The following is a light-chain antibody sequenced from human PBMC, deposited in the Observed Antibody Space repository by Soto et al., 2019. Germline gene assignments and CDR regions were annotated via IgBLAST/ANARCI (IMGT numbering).Light chain of an antibody. CDR1: SSNIGSNT. CDR2: SNN. V-gene: IGLV1-44*01. Sequence: QSVLTQPPSASGTPGQRVTISCSGSSSNIGSNTVNWYQQLPGTAPKLLIYSNNQRPSGFHDRVSVSQSGTSASLAISGLQSEDEADYYCSTWDDRLNAPCVFGTGTKGTVL. J-gene: IGLJ1*01. CDR3: STWDDRLNAPCV.